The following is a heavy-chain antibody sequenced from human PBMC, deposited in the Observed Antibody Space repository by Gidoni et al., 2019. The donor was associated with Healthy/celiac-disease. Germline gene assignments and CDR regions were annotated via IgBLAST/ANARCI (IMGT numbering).Heavy chain of an antibody. CDR1: RFTLDDYA. V-gene: IGHV3-9*01. D-gene: IGHD6-6*01. Sequence: VQLVGSGGGLVQPGRSMRLACAAPRFTLDDYAMHWVRQAPGKGLGGVSGISWKSGRIGYADSVKGRFTISRDNAKNYLYLQMHSLRAEDTALYYCAKSRDSSSRGFLVDYWGQGTLVTVSS. CDR2: ISWKSGRI. CDR3: AKSRDSSSRGFLVDY. J-gene: IGHJ4*01.